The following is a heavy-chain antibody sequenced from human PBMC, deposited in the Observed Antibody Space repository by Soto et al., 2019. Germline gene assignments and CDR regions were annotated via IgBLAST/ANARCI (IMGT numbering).Heavy chain of an antibody. D-gene: IGHD2-8*02. J-gene: IGHJ4*02. CDR3: VRDHAWSFDS. CDR2: IRDGQDS. CDR1: GFVFSSFS. Sequence: GGSLRLSCAASGFVFSSFSMNWVRQAPGKGLEWVSYIRDGQDSYADSVKGRFTISRDNAKSSLFLQMNSLSAEDTAIYYCVRDHAWSFDSWGQGTLVTVSS. V-gene: IGHV3-48*01.